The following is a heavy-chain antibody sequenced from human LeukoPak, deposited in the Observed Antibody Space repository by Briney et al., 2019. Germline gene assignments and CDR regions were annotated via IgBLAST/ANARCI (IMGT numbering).Heavy chain of an antibody. V-gene: IGHV3-33*01. CDR2: IWYDGTKE. CDR1: GFTFSSYG. J-gene: IGHJ4*02. Sequence: GGSLRLSCAASGFTFSSYGMHWVRQAPGKGLEWVALIWYDGTKENYADSVKGRFTISRDLSKNTLNLQMNSLRVEDTAVYYCARDLSFGSLDFRGQGTLVTVSS. D-gene: IGHD1-26*01. CDR3: ARDLSFGSLDF.